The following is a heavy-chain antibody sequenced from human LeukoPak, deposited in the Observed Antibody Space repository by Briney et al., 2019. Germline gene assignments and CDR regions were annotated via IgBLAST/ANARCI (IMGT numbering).Heavy chain of an antibody. V-gene: IGHV4-38-2*02. CDR3: ARLLHLWYIHFDP. J-gene: IGHJ5*02. D-gene: IGHD6-13*01. CDR2: IFHNGVT. Sequence: SSETLSLTCTVSNYSMSSGYYWGWIRQPPGKGLEWIGSIFHNGVTYYNPSLQSRVKLLVDRTENQFSLEMSSVTAADTAVYYCARLLHLWYIHFDPWGQGTLVTVSS. CDR1: NYSMSSGYY.